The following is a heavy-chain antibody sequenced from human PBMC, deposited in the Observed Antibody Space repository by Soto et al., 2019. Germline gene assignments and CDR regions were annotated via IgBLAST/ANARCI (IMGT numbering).Heavy chain of an antibody. CDR2: IYYSGST. Sequence: SETLSLTCTVSGGSISSSSYYWGWIRQPPGKGLEWIGSIYYSGSTYYNPSLKSRVTISVDTPKNQFSLKLSSVTAADTAVYYCARDRATYYYDSSGYFDYWGQGTLVTVSS. V-gene: IGHV4-39*07. D-gene: IGHD3-22*01. J-gene: IGHJ4*02. CDR3: ARDRATYYYDSSGYFDY. CDR1: GGSISSSSYY.